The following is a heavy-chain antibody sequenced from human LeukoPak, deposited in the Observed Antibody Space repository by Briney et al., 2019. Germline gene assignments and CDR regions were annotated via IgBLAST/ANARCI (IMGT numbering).Heavy chain of an antibody. D-gene: IGHD1-26*01. V-gene: IGHV3-21*01. CDR2: ISSSSSYI. Sequence: GRSLRLSCAASGFTFSSYSMNWVRQAPGKGLEWVSSISSSSSYIYYADSVKGRFTISRDNAKNSLYLQMNSLRAEDTAVYYCARAGYSGSYPIREPPFDYWGQGTLVTVSS. CDR1: GFTFSSYS. CDR3: ARAGYSGSYPIREPPFDY. J-gene: IGHJ4*02.